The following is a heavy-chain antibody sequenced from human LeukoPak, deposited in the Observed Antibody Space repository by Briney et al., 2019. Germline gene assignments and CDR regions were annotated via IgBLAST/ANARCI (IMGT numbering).Heavy chain of an antibody. CDR1: GFTFSSYW. J-gene: IGHJ4*02. D-gene: IGHD3-22*01. CDR2: INQDGSEK. CDR3: ARDYDTSGSYFDFFDY. Sequence: GGSLRLSCAASGFTFSSYWMSWVRQATGKGLEWVANINQDGSEKYCVDSLKGRFTISRDNSENAFLQMNSLRAEDTAVYYCARDYDTSGSYFDFFDYWGQGTLVTVSS. V-gene: IGHV3-7*01.